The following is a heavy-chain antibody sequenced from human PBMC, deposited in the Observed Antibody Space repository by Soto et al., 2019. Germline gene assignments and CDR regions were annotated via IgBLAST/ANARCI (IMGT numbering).Heavy chain of an antibody. Sequence: QLQLQESGPGLVKPSETLSLTCTVSGDSIRSSSYWGWIRQPPGKGLEWIGSIYSTGNTYYNPSLHSQVTISVDTSKNQFSLNVISVTAADTAVYYCRSSSRYSTDVWGQGTTVTVSS. CDR3: RSSSRYSTDV. CDR2: IYSTGNT. V-gene: IGHV4-39*01. J-gene: IGHJ6*02. CDR1: GDSIRSSSY. D-gene: IGHD6-13*01.